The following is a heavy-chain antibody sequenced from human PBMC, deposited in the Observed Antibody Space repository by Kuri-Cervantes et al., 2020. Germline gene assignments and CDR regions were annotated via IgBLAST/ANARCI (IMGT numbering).Heavy chain of an antibody. J-gene: IGHJ3*02. V-gene: IGHV3-7*01. CDR1: GFTFSSYS. Sequence: GESLKISCAASGFTFSSYSMNWVRQAPGKGLEWVANIKQDGSEKYYVDSVKGRFTISRDNAKNSLYLQMNSLRAEDTAVYYCARDWATVTSDAFDIWGQGTMVTVSS. CDR2: IKQDGSEK. CDR3: ARDWATVTSDAFDI. D-gene: IGHD4-17*01.